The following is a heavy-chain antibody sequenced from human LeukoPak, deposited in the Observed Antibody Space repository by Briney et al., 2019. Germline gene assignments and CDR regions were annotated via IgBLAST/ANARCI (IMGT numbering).Heavy chain of an antibody. Sequence: GASVKVSCKASGYTFTGYYMHWVRQAPGQGLEWMGRINPNSGGTNYAQKFQGRVTMTRDTSISTAYMELSRLRSDDTAVYYCARDLYYDFWSGYSDYYYGMDVWGQGTTVTVSS. CDR1: GYTFTGYY. V-gene: IGHV1-2*06. J-gene: IGHJ6*02. CDR2: INPNSGGT. D-gene: IGHD3-3*01. CDR3: ARDLYYDFWSGYSDYYYGMDV.